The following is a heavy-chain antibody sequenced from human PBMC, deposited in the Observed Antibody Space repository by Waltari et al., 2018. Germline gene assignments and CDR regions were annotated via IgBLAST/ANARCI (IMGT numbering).Heavy chain of an antibody. Sequence: EVQLVESGGGLVQPGGSLRLSCAASGFTFSSYWMSWVRQAPGKGLEGVANRKQDGSEKYYVDSVKGRFTISRDNAKNSLYLQMNSLRAEDTAVYYCARDRAFGSSSDYWGQGTLVTVSS. J-gene: IGHJ4*02. D-gene: IGHD6-6*01. V-gene: IGHV3-7*01. CDR1: GFTFSSYW. CDR3: ARDRAFGSSSDY. CDR2: RKQDGSEK.